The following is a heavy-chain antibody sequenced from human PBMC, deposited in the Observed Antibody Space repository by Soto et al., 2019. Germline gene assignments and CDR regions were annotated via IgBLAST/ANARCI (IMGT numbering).Heavy chain of an antibody. CDR3: AREFIGGDFVDHAFDI. V-gene: IGHV3-48*03. Sequence: GGSLRLSCAASGFTFSSYEMNWVRQAPGKGLEWVSYISSSGSTIYYADSVKGRFTISRDNAKNSLYLQMNSLRAEDTAVYYCAREFIGGDFVDHAFDIWGQGTMVTVS. J-gene: IGHJ3*02. CDR1: GFTFSSYE. CDR2: ISSSGSTI. D-gene: IGHD2-21*02.